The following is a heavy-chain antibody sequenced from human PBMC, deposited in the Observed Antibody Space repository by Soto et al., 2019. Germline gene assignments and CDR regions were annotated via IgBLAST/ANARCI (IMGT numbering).Heavy chain of an antibody. CDR1: GFSFDTYA. V-gene: IGHV3-15*01. CDR2: IKSKTDGGTT. Sequence: EVQLLESGGGLVQPGGSLRLSCAASGFSFDTYAMSWVRQAPGKGLEWVGQIKSKTDGGTTDYAAPVKGRFTISRDDSKNTLYLQMNTLKTEDSAVYYCTTNYFDYWGQGTLVTVSS. CDR3: TTNYFDY. J-gene: IGHJ4*02.